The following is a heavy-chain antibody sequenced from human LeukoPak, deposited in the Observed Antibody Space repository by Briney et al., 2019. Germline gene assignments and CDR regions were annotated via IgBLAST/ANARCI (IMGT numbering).Heavy chain of an antibody. CDR3: ARHIEYETSFDY. D-gene: IGHD6-6*01. CDR1: GGSISSSSYY. V-gene: IGHV4-39*01. Sequence: SETLSLTCTVSGGSISSSSYYWGWIRQPPGKGLEWIGSIYYSGSTYYNPSLKSRVTIPVDTSKNQFSLKLSSVTAADTAVYYCARHIEYETSFDYWGQGTLVTVSS. CDR2: IYYSGST. J-gene: IGHJ4*02.